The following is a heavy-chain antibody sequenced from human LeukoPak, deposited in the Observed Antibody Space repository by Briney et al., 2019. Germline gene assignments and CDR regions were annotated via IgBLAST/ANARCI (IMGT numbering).Heavy chain of an antibody. V-gene: IGHV1-69*04. J-gene: IGHJ3*02. CDR2: IIPIFGIA. CDR3: ARGAGRRSFDAFDI. CDR1: GGTFSSYA. Sequence: SVKVSCKASGGTFSSYAISWVRQAPGQGLEWMGRIIPIFGIANYAQKSQGRVTITADKSTSTAYMELSSLRSEDTAVYYCARGAGRRSFDAFDIWGQGTMVTVSS.